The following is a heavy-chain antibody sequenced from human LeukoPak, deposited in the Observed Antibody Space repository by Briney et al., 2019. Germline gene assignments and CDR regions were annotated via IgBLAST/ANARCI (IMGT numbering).Heavy chain of an antibody. J-gene: IGHJ3*02. D-gene: IGHD6-19*01. CDR3: ARDRGSSGWYRGAFDI. Sequence: SETLSLTCTVSGGSISSYYWSWIRQPPGKGLEWIGYIYYSGSTNYNPSLKSRVTISVDTSKNQFSLKLSSVTAADTAVYYCARDRGSSGWYRGAFDIWGQGTMVTVSS. CDR1: GGSISSYY. V-gene: IGHV4-59*01. CDR2: IYYSGST.